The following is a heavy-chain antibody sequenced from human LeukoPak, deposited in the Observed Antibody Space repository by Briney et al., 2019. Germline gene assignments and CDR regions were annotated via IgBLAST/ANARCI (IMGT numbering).Heavy chain of an antibody. CDR2: ISDSGSTI. CDR3: AREMEGDYGSGTFFDL. J-gene: IGHJ4*02. D-gene: IGHD3-10*01. V-gene: IGHV3-11*01. Sequence: GGSLRLSCAASEFVFSDYYMSWIRQAPGRGLEWVSYISDSGSTIYYADSVKGRFTISRDNVKNSLYLQMNGLRAEDTAVYYCAREMEGDYGSGTFFDLWGQGNMVTVSS. CDR1: EFVFSDYY.